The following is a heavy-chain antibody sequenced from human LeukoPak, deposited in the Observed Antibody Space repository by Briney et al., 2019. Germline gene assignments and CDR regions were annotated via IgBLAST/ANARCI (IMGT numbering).Heavy chain of an antibody. CDR2: INHSGST. Sequence: GSLRLSCAASGFTFSSYWMSWIRQPPGKGLEWIGEINHSGSTNYNPSLKSRVTISVDTSKNQFSLKLSSVTAADTAVYYCARVRGYSSVFDPWGQGTLVTVSS. CDR3: ARVRGYSSVFDP. V-gene: IGHV4-34*01. CDR1: GFTFSSYW. D-gene: IGHD6-19*01. J-gene: IGHJ5*02.